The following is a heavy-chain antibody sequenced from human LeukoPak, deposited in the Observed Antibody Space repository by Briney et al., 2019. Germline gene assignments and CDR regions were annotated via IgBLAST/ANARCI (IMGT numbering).Heavy chain of an antibody. D-gene: IGHD6-13*01. CDR3: ARDSSSSWLSGDGDAFDI. CDR1: GGSFSGYY. Sequence: SETLSLTCAVYGGSFSGYYWSWIRQPPGKGLEWIGEINHSGSTNYNPSLKSRVTISVDTSKNQFSLKLSSVTAADTAVYYCARDSSSSWLSGDGDAFDIWGQGTMVTVSS. CDR2: INHSGST. V-gene: IGHV4-34*01. J-gene: IGHJ3*02.